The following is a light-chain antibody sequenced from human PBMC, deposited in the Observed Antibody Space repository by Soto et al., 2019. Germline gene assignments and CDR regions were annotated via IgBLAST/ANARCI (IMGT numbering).Light chain of an antibody. J-gene: IGKJ1*01. Sequence: ETTLTQSPDTLSLSPGEGATLSCRASQIIGSAYLAWYQQKPGQAPRLLIFGASTRATGTPHRFSGSGSGTDFTLTTSALESEDVGLYYCQHYGRSPSFGRGTKVEIK. CDR1: QIIGSAY. CDR3: QHYGRSPS. V-gene: IGKV3-20*01. CDR2: GAS.